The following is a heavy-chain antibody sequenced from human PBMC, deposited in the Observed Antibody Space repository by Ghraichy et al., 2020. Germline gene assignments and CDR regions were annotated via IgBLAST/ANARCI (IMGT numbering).Heavy chain of an antibody. CDR3: AHKTMTGRYYYYYYGMDV. CDR2: IYWNDDK. CDR1: GFSLSTSGVG. D-gene: IGHD3-9*01. Sequence: SGPTLVKPTQTLTLTCTFSGFSLSTSGVGVGWIRQPPGKALEWLALIYWNDDKRYSPSLKSRLTITKDTSKNQVVLTMTNMDPVDTATYYCAHKTMTGRYYYYYYGMDVWGQGTTVTVSS. J-gene: IGHJ6*02. V-gene: IGHV2-5*01.